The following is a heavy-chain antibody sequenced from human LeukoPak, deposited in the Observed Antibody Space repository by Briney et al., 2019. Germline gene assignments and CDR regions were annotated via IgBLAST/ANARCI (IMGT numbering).Heavy chain of an antibody. Sequence: ASVKVSCKASGGTFSSYAISWVRQAPGQGLEWMGWISAYNGNTNYAQKLQGRVTMTTDTSTSTAYMELRSLRSDDTAVYYCARGLGYCSSTSCYLDYWGQGTLVTVSS. CDR1: GGTFSSYA. J-gene: IGHJ4*02. CDR2: ISAYNGNT. CDR3: ARGLGYCSSTSCYLDY. V-gene: IGHV1-18*01. D-gene: IGHD2-2*01.